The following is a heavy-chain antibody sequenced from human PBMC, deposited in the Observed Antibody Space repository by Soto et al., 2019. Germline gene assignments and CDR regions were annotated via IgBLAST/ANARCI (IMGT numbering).Heavy chain of an antibody. Sequence: QLQLQESGSGLVKPSQTLSLTCAVSGGSISSGGYSWSWIRQPPGKGLEWIGYIYQSGSTFYNPSLKSRXXKXLXXSKNQFSLKVSSVTAADTAVYYCAGLYSSGWYFDYWGQGTLVIVSS. CDR1: GGSISSGGYS. J-gene: IGHJ4*02. CDR2: IYQSGST. D-gene: IGHD6-19*01. V-gene: IGHV4-30-2*01. CDR3: AGLYSSGWYFDY.